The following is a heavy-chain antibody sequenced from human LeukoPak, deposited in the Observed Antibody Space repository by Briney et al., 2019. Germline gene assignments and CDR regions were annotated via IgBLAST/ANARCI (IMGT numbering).Heavy chain of an antibody. J-gene: IGHJ6*03. CDR3: ARMGCSGGSCYVGDYYYYYYMDV. CDR2: INHSGST. D-gene: IGHD2-15*01. Sequence: SETLSLTCAVYGGSFSGYYWSWIRQPPGKGLEWIAEINHSGSTNYTPSLKSRVTISVDTSKNQFSLKLSSVTAADTAVYYCARMGCSGGSCYVGDYYYYYYMDVWGKGTTVTVSS. CDR1: GGSFSGYY. V-gene: IGHV4-34*01.